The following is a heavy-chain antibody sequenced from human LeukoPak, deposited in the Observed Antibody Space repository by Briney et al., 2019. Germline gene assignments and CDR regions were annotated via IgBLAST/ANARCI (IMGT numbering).Heavy chain of an antibody. CDR3: AKGPKQLWSHFDY. D-gene: IGHD5-18*01. CDR2: ISSSSSYI. Sequence: TGGSLRLSCAASGFTFSSYSMNWVRQAPGKGLEWVSSISSSSSYIYYADSVKGRFTISRDNAKNSLYLQMNSLRAEDTAVYYCAKGPKQLWSHFDYWGQGTLVTVSS. J-gene: IGHJ4*02. V-gene: IGHV3-21*04. CDR1: GFTFSSYS.